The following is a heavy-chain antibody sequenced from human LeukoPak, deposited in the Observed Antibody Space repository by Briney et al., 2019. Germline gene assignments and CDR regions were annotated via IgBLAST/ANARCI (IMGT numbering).Heavy chain of an antibody. D-gene: IGHD3-22*01. CDR1: GYTLTELS. V-gene: IGHV1-24*01. J-gene: IGHJ3*02. Sequence: ASVKVSCKVSGYTLTELSMHWVRQAPGKGLEWMGGFDPEDGETIYAQKFQGRVTMTEDTSTDTAYMELSSLRSEDTAVYYCATVDSSGYSDAFDIWGQGTMVTVSS. CDR3: ATVDSSGYSDAFDI. CDR2: FDPEDGET.